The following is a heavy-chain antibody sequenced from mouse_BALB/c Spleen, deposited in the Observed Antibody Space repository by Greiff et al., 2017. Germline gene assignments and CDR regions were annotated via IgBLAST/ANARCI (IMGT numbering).Heavy chain of an antibody. Sequence: QVQLQQSGAELAKPGASVKMSCKASGYTFTSYWMHWVKQRPGQGLEWIGYINPSTGYTEYNQKFKDKATLTADKSSSTAYMQLSSLTSEDSAVYYCARKAGGYAMDYWGQGTSVTVSS. CDR1: GYTFTSYW. CDR2: INPSTGYT. CDR3: ARKAGGYAMDY. V-gene: IGHV1-7*01. J-gene: IGHJ4*01.